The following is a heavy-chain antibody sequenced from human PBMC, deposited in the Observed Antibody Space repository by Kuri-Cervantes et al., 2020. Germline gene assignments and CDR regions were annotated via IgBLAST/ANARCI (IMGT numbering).Heavy chain of an antibody. CDR1: GFTFSSYW. V-gene: IGHV3-74*01. J-gene: IGHJ6*03. CDR2: INSDGSST. D-gene: IGHD3-16*01. CDR3: ARARGNIMITFGGYMDV. Sequence: GESLKISCAASGFTFSSYWMHWVRQAPGKGLVWVSRINSDGSSTSYADSVKGRFTISRDNSKNTLYLKMNSLRAEDTAMYYCARARGNIMITFGGYMDVWGKGGTVTVSS.